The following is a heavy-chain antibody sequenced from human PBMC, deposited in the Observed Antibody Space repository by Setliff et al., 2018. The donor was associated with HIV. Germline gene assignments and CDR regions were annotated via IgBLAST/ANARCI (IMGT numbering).Heavy chain of an antibody. CDR3: VRFDYSVRKGWGASIGIDLTYFYAYYVDV. CDR2: IYSSGTT. D-gene: IGHD3-10*02. CDR1: GASISNSNSY. J-gene: IGHJ6*03. V-gene: IGHV4-39*01. Sequence: KASETLSLTCTVYGASISNSNSYWGWIRQPPGKRLEWLGSIYSSGTTSYNPSLSSRLTISVDTSKNQVSLRLSSVTAADTALYYCVRFDYSVRKGWGASIGIDLTYFYAYYVDVWGKGTTVTVSS.